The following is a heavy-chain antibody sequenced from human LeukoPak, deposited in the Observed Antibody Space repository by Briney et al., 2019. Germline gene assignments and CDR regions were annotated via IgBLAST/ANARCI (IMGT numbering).Heavy chain of an antibody. CDR3: ARRGVVIRVILVGFHKEAYYFDS. CDR2: ISDRGSRT. J-gene: IGHJ4*02. V-gene: IGHV3-23*01. D-gene: IGHD3-22*01. Sequence: GGSLRLSCAVSGITLSNYGMSWVRQAPGKGLEWVAGISDRGSRTNYADSVKGRFTISTDHPENTLYLEMNSLRAEDTAVYFCARRGVVIRVILVGFHKEAYYFDSWGQGTLVTVSS. CDR1: GITLSNYG.